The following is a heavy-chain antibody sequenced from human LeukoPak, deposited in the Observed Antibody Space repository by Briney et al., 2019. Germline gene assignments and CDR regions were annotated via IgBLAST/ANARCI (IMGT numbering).Heavy chain of an antibody. V-gene: IGHV3-64*01. CDR3: ARAASSGSYYPYYFDY. CDR1: GFTFSSYA. J-gene: IGHJ4*02. Sequence: GGSLRLSCAASGFTFSSYAMHWVRQAPGKGLEFVSAISSNGGSTYYANSVKGRFTISRDNSKNTLYLQMGSLRAEDTAVYYCARAASSGSYYPYYFDYWGQGTLVTVSS. CDR2: ISSNGGST. D-gene: IGHD1-26*01.